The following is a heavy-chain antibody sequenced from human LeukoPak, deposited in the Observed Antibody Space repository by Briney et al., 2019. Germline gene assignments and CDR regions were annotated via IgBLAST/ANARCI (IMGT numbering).Heavy chain of an antibody. V-gene: IGHV4-59*01. CDR3: ARRAVAGAYWYFGL. J-gene: IGHJ2*01. CDR1: GGSISSYY. Sequence: SETLSLTCTVSGGSISSYYWSWIRQPPGKGLEWIGYIYYSGSTNYNPSLKSRVTISVDTSKNQFSLKLSSVTAADTAVYYCARRAVAGAYWYFGLWGRGTLVTVSS. CDR2: IYYSGST. D-gene: IGHD6-19*01.